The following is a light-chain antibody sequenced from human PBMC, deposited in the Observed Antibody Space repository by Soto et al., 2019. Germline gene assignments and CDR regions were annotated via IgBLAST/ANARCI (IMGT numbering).Light chain of an antibody. V-gene: IGLV6-57*01. CDR2: KYN. J-gene: IGLJ2*01. Sequence: NFMLTQPHSVSESPGKTVTISCTRSSGSIASNYVQWYQQRPGSSPTTVIYKYNQRPSGVPDRFSGSVDSSSNSASLTISGLKTEDEADYYCQSYDRTNVVFGGGTKLTVL. CDR3: QSYDRTNVV. CDR1: SGSIASNY.